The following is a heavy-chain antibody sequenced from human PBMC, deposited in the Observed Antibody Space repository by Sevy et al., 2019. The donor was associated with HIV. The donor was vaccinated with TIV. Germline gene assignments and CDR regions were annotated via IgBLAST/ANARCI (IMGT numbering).Heavy chain of an antibody. J-gene: IGHJ4*02. CDR3: ARVSRTGGDCYYFDF. D-gene: IGHD2-21*02. CDR1: GYTFINND. V-gene: IGHV1-8*02. CDR2: MNPNSADT. Sequence: ASVKVSCKASGYTFINNDIIWVRQATGQGLEWMGGMNPNSADTGYAQRFQDRVTLTKDTSIFTAYMELRSLRSDDTAVYYCARVSRTGGDCYYFDFWGQGTLVTVSS.